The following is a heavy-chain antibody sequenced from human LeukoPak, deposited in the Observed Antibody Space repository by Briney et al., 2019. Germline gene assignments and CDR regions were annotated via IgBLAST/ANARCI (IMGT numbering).Heavy chain of an antibody. J-gene: IGHJ6*02. Sequence: GGSLRLSCAASGFTFSDYYMSWIRQAPGKGLEWVSYISSSGSTIYYADSVKGRFTISRDNAKHSLYLQMNSLRAEDTAVYYCARDALLRTVANVYYYYGMDVWGQGTTVTVSS. CDR2: ISSSGSTI. CDR1: GFTFSDYY. D-gene: IGHD4-11*01. V-gene: IGHV3-11*01. CDR3: ARDALLRTVANVYYYYGMDV.